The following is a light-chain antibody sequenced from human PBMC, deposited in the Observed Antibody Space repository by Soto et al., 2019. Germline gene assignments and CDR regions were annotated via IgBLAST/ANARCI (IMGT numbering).Light chain of an antibody. CDR1: QNINIY. CDR3: QQSYTTPRT. V-gene: IGKV1-39*01. J-gene: IGKJ1*01. CDR2: AAS. Sequence: DIQMTQSPSSLSASVGDRVTITCRASQNINIYLNWYQQEPGQAPKLLIYAASNLHRGVPSRFRGSGSGTDFTLTISSLQPEDFATYYCQQSYTTPRTFGQGTKVDIK.